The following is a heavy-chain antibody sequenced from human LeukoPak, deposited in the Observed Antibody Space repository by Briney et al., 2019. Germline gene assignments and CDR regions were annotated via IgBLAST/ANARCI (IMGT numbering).Heavy chain of an antibody. CDR3: ARGPRHPAYYDFWSGYYPTPKWFDP. J-gene: IGHJ5*02. V-gene: IGHV1-8*01. CDR2: MNPNSGNT. D-gene: IGHD3-3*01. Sequence: GASVKVSCKASGYTFTSYDINWVRQATGQGLEWMGWMNPNSGNTGYAQKFQGRVTMTRNTSISTAYMELSSLRSEDTAVYYCARGPRHPAYYDFWSGYYPTPKWFDPWGQGTLVTVSS. CDR1: GYTFTSYD.